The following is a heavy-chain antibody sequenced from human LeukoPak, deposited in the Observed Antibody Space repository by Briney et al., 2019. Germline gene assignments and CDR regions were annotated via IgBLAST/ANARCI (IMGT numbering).Heavy chain of an antibody. CDR3: AKVSTMIVVVRGPFDY. J-gene: IGHJ4*02. Sequence: GGSLRLSCEASGFTFSNFWMSWVRQAPGKGLEWVSAISGSGGSTYYADSVKGRFTISRDNSKNTLYLQMNSLRAEDASVYYCAKVSTMIVVVRGPFDYWGQGTLVTVSS. CDR1: GFTFSNFW. V-gene: IGHV3-23*01. CDR2: ISGSGGST. D-gene: IGHD3-22*01.